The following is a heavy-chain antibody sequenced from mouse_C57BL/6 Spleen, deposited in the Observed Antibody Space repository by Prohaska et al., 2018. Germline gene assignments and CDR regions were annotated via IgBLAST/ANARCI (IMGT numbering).Heavy chain of an antibody. J-gene: IGHJ2*01. Sequence: EVMLVESGGGLVKPGGSLKLSCAASGFTFSSYTMSWVRQTPEKRLEWVATISGGGGNTYYPDSVKGRFTISRDNAKNTLYLQMSSLRSEDTALYYCARQAPHIGYFDYWGQGTTLTVSS. CDR1: GFTFSSYT. CDR3: ARQAPHIGYFDY. V-gene: IGHV5-9*01. CDR2: ISGGGGNT. D-gene: IGHD2-14*01.